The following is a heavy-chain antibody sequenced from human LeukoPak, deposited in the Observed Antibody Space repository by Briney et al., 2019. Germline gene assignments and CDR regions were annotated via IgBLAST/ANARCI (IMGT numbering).Heavy chain of an antibody. CDR2: IYSSGST. V-gene: IGHV4-59*12. Sequence: KPSEALSLTCTVSGGSISSYYWSWIRQPPGKGLEWIGSIYSSGSTYYDPSLTSRVTISLDTSKNQFSLSLRSVTAADTAVYYCARAGGYLYYFDYWGLRTLVTVSS. CDR1: GGSISSYY. CDR3: ARAGGYLYYFDY. J-gene: IGHJ4*02. D-gene: IGHD5-12*01.